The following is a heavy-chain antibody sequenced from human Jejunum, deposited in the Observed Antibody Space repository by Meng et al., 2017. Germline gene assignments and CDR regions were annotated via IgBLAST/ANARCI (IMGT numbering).Heavy chain of an antibody. J-gene: IGHJ4*02. Sequence: ASVKVSCKASGYTFTSYYIHWVRQAPGQGLEWMGIINPSGGSTTYAQKFQGRVTMTRDTSTSTVYMELSRLRSEDTAVYYCARGRIVGATTKLTFDYWGQGALVTVSS. CDR3: ARGRIVGATTKLTFDY. V-gene: IGHV1-46*01. D-gene: IGHD1-26*01. CDR1: GYTFTSYY. CDR2: INPSGGST.